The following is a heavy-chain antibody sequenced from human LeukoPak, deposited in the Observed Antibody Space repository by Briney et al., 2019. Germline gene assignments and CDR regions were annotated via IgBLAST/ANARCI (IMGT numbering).Heavy chain of an antibody. V-gene: IGHV3-73*01. Sequence: PGGSLRLSCAASGFTFSGSAMHWVRQASGKGLEWVGRIRSKANSYATAYAASVKGRFTISRDDSKNTAYLQMNSLKTEDTAVYYCTRPPHGYYYYMGVWGKGTTVTVSS. J-gene: IGHJ6*03. CDR3: TRPPHGYYYYMGV. CDR1: GFTFSGSA. CDR2: IRSKANSYAT.